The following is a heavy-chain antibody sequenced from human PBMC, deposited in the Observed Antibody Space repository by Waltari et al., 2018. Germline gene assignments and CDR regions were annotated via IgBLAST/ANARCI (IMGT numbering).Heavy chain of an antibody. CDR1: GFPFSRYW. D-gene: IGHD6-13*01. CDR3: ARVATKTYSSPVPGRPYYYGMDV. CDR2: INSDGSST. Sequence: EEQLVESGGGLVQPGESLRLSCAASGFPFSRYWMDWVRQAPGQGLVWVSRINSDGSSTIYAESVKGRFTISRDNAKNTLYVQMNRLRAEDTAVYYCARVATKTYSSPVPGRPYYYGMDVWGQGTTVTVSS. V-gene: IGHV3-74*01. J-gene: IGHJ6*02.